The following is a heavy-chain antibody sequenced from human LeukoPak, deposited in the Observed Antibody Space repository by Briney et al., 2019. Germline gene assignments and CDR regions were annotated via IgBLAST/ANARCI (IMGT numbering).Heavy chain of an antibody. CDR1: GFTFINYA. Sequence: GGSLRLSCAASGFTFINYAMSWVRQAPGKGLECVSDITNGGDSTSYADSVKGRFTISRDNSKNTLYLQMNSLRAEDTAVYYCAKAVGTTKGYFDLWGQGTLDTVFS. V-gene: IGHV3-23*01. CDR3: AKAVGTTKGYFDL. D-gene: IGHD1-26*01. CDR2: ITNGGDST. J-gene: IGHJ4*02.